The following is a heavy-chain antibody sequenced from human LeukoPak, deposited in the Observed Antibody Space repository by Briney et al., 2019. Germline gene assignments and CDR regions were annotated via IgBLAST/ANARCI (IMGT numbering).Heavy chain of an antibody. CDR3: ARDNDFDY. J-gene: IGHJ4*02. V-gene: IGHV1-46*01. Sequence: GASVKVSCKASGYTFTSYYIHWVRQAPGQGLEWMGIIYPGGGSTSYAQKFQGRVTMTRDMSTSTDYMELSSLRSEDTAVYYCARDNDFDYWGQGTLVTVSS. CDR1: GYTFTSYY. CDR2: IYPGGGST. D-gene: IGHD2-8*01.